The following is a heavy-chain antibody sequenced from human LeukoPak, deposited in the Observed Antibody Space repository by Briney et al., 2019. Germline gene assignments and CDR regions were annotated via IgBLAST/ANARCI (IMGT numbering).Heavy chain of an antibody. J-gene: IGHJ5*02. CDR2: IYYSGST. V-gene: IGHV4-31*03. CDR1: GGSISSGGYY. CDR3: ARVGYDFWSGYRSNWFDP. Sequence: PSETLSLTCTVSGGSISSGGYYWSWIRQHPRKGLEWIGYIYYSGSTYYNPSLKSRVTISVDTSKNQFSLKLSSVTAADTAVYYCARVGYDFWSGYRSNWFDPWGQGTLVTVSS. D-gene: IGHD3-3*01.